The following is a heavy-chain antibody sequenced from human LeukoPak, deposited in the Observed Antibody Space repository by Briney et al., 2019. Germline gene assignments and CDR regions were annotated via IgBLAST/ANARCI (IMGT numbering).Heavy chain of an antibody. V-gene: IGHV4-4*02. CDR3: ARGKAAAGTSYSAGMDV. CDR2: IYHSGST. CDR1: GGSISSSNW. D-gene: IGHD6-13*01. Sequence: RSVTLSLTCAVSGGSISSSNWWRWVRQPPGKGLEWIGEIYHSGSTNYNPSLKSRVTISVDKSKNPFSLKLSSVTAADTAVYYCARGKAAAGTSYSAGMDVWGQGTTVTVS. J-gene: IGHJ6*02.